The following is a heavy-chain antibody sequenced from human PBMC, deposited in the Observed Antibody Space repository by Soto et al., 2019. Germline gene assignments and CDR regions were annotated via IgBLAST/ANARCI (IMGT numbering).Heavy chain of an antibody. V-gene: IGHV1-46*01. Sequence: QVQLVQSGAEVKKPGASVKVSCKASGYTFTSYYMHWVRQAPGQGLEWMGIINPSGGSTSYAQKFQGRVTMXXDXSXITVYMELSSLRSEDTAVYYCARMRYSSSWEYYFDYWGQGTLVTVSS. CDR3: ARMRYSSSWEYYFDY. D-gene: IGHD6-13*01. CDR1: GYTFTSYY. CDR2: INPSGGST. J-gene: IGHJ4*02.